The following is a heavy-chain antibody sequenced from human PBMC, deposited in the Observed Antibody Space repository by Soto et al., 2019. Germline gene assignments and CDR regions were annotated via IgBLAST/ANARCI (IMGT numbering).Heavy chain of an antibody. CDR3: ARSDTYYDILTGYYTYYYYYYGMDV. Sequence: QVQLQESGPGLVKPSQTLSLTCTVSGGSISSGGYYWSWIRQHPGKGLEWIGYIYYSGSTYYNPSLKSRFTISVDTSKNQCTLKLSSVTAADTAVYYCARSDTYYDILTGYYTYYYYYYGMDVWGQGTTVTVSS. CDR2: IYYSGST. J-gene: IGHJ6*02. D-gene: IGHD3-9*01. V-gene: IGHV4-31*03. CDR1: GGSISSGGYY.